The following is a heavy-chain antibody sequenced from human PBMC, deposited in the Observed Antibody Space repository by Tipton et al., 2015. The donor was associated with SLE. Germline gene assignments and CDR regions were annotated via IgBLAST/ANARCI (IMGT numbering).Heavy chain of an antibody. CDR1: GGSISSYY. CDR3: AKGLGAYSSGWRYYYYYMDV. D-gene: IGHD6-19*01. CDR2: IYYSGST. Sequence: TLSLTCTVSGGSISSYYWSWIRQPPGRGLEWIGYIYYSGSTNYKPSLKSRVTISVDTSKNQFSLKLSSVTAADTAVYYCAKGLGAYSSGWRYYYYYMDVWGKGTTVTVSS. V-gene: IGHV4-59*12. J-gene: IGHJ6*03.